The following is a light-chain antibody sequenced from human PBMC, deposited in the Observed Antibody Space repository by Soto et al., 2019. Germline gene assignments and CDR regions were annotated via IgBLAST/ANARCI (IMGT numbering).Light chain of an antibody. CDR3: LQHNSYPLT. V-gene: IGKV1-5*01. J-gene: IGKJ4*01. Sequence: DIQMTQSPSTLSASVGDRVTITCRAGQSISNLLAWYQQKSGRAPKLLIYAASSLQSGVPSRFSGSGSGTEFTLTISSLQPEDFATYYCLQHNSYPLTFGGGTKVEIK. CDR1: QSISNL. CDR2: AAS.